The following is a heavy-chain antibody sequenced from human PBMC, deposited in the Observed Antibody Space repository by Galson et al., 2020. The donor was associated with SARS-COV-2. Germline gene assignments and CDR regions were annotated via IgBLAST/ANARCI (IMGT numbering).Heavy chain of an antibody. CDR1: GFSLSTSGMC. CDR3: ARTWITGTTSRTFDY. V-gene: IGHV2-70*11. D-gene: IGHD1-1*01. Sequence: SGPTLVQHTQPLTLTCTFSGFSLSTSGMCVRWIRQPQGKALEWLARIDWDGDKHYSTSLKTRLTISKDTSKKQAVLTMTNMDPVDTATYYCARTWITGTTSRTFDYWGQGTLVTVSS. CDR2: IDWDGDK. J-gene: IGHJ4*02.